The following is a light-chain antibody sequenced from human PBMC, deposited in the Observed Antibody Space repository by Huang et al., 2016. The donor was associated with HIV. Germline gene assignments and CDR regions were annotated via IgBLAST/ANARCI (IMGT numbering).Light chain of an antibody. V-gene: IGKV4-1*01. CDR2: WAS. Sequence: DIVMTQSPDSLAVSLGERATINCKSSQSVLYSSKHKNYLAWYQQKQGQPPKRLIYWASTRESGVPDRFSGSGSGTDFTLTISSLQAEDVAVYYCQQYYSAPFTFGPGTKVDIK. J-gene: IGKJ3*01. CDR1: QSVLYSSKHKNY. CDR3: QQYYSAPFT.